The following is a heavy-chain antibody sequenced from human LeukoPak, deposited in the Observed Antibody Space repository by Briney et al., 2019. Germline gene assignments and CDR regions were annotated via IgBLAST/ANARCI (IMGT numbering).Heavy chain of an antibody. CDR1: GYTFTDYW. D-gene: IGHD4-23*01. V-gene: IGHV5-51*01. Sequence: GESLKISCKASGYTFTDYWITWVRQMPGKGLEYMGIIFPRDSDTRYSPSFQGQVTMSVDKSIRTAYLQWSSLKASDTAMYYCARVDYGGNSYRFDYWGQGTLVTVSS. CDR2: IFPRDSDT. J-gene: IGHJ4*02. CDR3: ARVDYGGNSYRFDY.